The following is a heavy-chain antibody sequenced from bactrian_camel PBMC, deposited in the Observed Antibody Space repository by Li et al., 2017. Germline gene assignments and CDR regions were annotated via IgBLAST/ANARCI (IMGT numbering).Heavy chain of an antibody. V-gene: IGHV3-2*01. J-gene: IGHJ4*01. CDR1: GFTFSSYY. D-gene: IGHD1*01. Sequence: QLVESGGGLVQPGGSLRLSCAASGFTFSSYYMSWVRQAPGKGLEWVSSIYSDGSVTFYADSAKGRFTISRDNAKNTLYLQMNSLKFEDTAVYYCAATDGWLPSSLGQGTQVTVS. CDR2: IYSDGSVT.